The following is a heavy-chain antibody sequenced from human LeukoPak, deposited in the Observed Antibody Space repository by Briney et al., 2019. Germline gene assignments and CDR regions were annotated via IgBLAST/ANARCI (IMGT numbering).Heavy chain of an antibody. CDR1: GLTFDDYA. D-gene: IGHD4-11*01. J-gene: IGHJ4*02. Sequence: GRCLRLSCAPSGLTFDDYATHWVRQAPGKGLGCVLGISRNMGSITYADSMKGRFTISRYNDKNSLYLQMNSLRAEDMALYYCAKDRGHDYSNDETHFDYWGQGTLVTVSS. CDR2: ISRNMGSI. V-gene: IGHV3-9*03. CDR3: AKDRGHDYSNDETHFDY.